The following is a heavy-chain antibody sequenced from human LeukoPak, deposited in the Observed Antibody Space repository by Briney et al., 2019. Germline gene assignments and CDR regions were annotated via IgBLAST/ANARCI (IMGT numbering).Heavy chain of an antibody. V-gene: IGHV3-21*01. CDR1: EFAYISYS. Sequence: PGGSLRLSCAASEFAYISYSMNWFRQAPGKGLEWVASITSGSKYIFYADSVRGRFTISRDNAENSLFLHMKSLRADDTGVYFCAMDEATMAGLNGFDLWGQGTLVTVSS. CDR3: AMDEATMAGLNGFDL. J-gene: IGHJ4*02. D-gene: IGHD6-19*01. CDR2: ITSGSKYI.